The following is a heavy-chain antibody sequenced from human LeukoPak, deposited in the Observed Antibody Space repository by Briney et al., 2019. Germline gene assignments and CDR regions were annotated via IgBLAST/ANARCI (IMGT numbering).Heavy chain of an antibody. Sequence: GGSLKLSCAASGFTFSGSAIHWVRQSSGKGLEWVGQIDKKDKGYATATAYAASVKGRFTISRDDSINTAYLQMKSLKTEDTALDYSTRDSGTYNRFDPWGQGTLVTVSS. V-gene: IGHV3-73*01. CDR2: IDKKDKGYATAT. J-gene: IGHJ5*02. CDR1: GFTFSGSA. D-gene: IGHD1-26*01. CDR3: TRDSGTYNRFDP.